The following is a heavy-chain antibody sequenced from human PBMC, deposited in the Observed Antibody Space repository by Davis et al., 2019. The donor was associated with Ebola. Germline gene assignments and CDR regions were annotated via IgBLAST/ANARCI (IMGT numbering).Heavy chain of an antibody. CDR1: GGSISSSSYY. CDR3: ARVNRHGDPDY. Sequence: SETLSLTCTVSGGSISSSSYYWGWIRQPPGKGLEWIGSIYYSGSTYYNPSLKSRVTISVDTSKNQFSLKLSSVTAADTAVYYCARVNRHGDPDYWGQGTLVTVSS. CDR2: IYYSGST. V-gene: IGHV4-39*07. D-gene: IGHD4-17*01. J-gene: IGHJ4*02.